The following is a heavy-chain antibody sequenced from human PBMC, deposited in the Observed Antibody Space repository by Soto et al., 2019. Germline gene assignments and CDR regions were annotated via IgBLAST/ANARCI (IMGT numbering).Heavy chain of an antibody. Sequence: PGGSLRLSCAASGFTFSSYAMSWVRQAPGKGLEWVSAISGSGGSTYYADSVKGRLTISRDNSKNTLYLQMNSLRAEDTAVYYCAKGSWVYDDSSGYYEYFQHWGQGTLVTVSS. CDR1: GFTFSSYA. D-gene: IGHD3-22*01. CDR2: ISGSGGST. CDR3: AKGSWVYDDSSGYYEYFQH. J-gene: IGHJ1*01. V-gene: IGHV3-23*01.